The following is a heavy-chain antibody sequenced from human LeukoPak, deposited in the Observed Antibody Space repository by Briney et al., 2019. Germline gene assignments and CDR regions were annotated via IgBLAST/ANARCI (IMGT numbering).Heavy chain of an antibody. J-gene: IGHJ5*02. Sequence: SETLSLTCTVSGGSISSSSYYWGWIRPPPGKGLEWIGSIYYSGSTYYNPSLKSRVTISVDTSKNQFSLKLSSVTAADTAVYYCARDIVVVPADNWFDPWGQGTLVTVSS. D-gene: IGHD2-2*01. CDR3: ARDIVVVPADNWFDP. CDR2: IYYSGST. CDR1: GGSISSSSYY. V-gene: IGHV4-39*02.